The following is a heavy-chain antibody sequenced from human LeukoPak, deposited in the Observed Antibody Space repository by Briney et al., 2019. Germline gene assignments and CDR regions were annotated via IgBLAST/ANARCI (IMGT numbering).Heavy chain of an antibody. D-gene: IGHD3-10*01. CDR1: GFTFSSYW. Sequence: GGSLRLSCAASGFTFSSYWMSWVRQAPGKGLEWVANIKQDGSEKYYVDSVKGRFTISRDNTKNSLYLQMNSLRAEDTALYYCAKEYYGSGSYYNGLYFDYWGQGTLVTVSS. V-gene: IGHV3-7*03. CDR3: AKEYYGSGSYYNGLYFDY. J-gene: IGHJ4*02. CDR2: IKQDGSEK.